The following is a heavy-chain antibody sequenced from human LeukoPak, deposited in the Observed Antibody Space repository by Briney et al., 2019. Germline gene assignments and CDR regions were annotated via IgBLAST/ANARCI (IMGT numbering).Heavy chain of an antibody. Sequence: PGGSLRLSCAASGFTFSSYWMGWVRQAPGKGLEWVANIKQDGSEKYYVDSVKGRFTISRDNAKNSLYLQMNSLRAEDTAVYYCARDPTDYNFQHWGQGTLVTVSS. V-gene: IGHV3-7*01. J-gene: IGHJ1*01. D-gene: IGHD4/OR15-4a*01. CDR3: ARDPTDYNFQH. CDR1: GFTFSSYW. CDR2: IKQDGSEK.